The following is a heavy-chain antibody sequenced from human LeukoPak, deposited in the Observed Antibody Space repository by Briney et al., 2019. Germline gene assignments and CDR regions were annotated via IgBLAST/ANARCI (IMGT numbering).Heavy chain of an antibody. D-gene: IGHD5-24*01. CDR2: ISSIGSTI. CDR3: ARPMGDGYNYNAVDI. V-gene: IGHV3-48*03. CDR1: GFTFSSCE. J-gene: IGHJ3*02. Sequence: GGSLRLSCAASGFTFSSCEMNWVRQAPGKGLEWVSYISSIGSTIYYADSVKGRFTISRDNAKNSLYLQINSLRGDDTAVYYCARPMGDGYNYNAVDIWGQGTMVTVSS.